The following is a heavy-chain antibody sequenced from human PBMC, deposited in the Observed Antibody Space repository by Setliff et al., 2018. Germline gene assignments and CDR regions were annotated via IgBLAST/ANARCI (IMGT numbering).Heavy chain of an antibody. D-gene: IGHD5-12*01. CDR1: GDSIGRGGFH. CDR2: IYTSGST. J-gene: IGHJ6*02. CDR3: ARGGLGGYGLYYYYYGMDV. V-gene: IGHV4-61*02. Sequence: PSETLSLTCTVSGDSIGRGGFHWSWVRQPAGKGLEWIGRIYTSGSTNYNPSLKRRVTISVDTSKNQFSLKLSSVTAADTAVYYCARGGLGGYGLYYYYYGMDVWGQGTTVTVSS.